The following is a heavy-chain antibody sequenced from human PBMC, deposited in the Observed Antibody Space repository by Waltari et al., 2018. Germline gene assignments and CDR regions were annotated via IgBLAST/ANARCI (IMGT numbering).Heavy chain of an antibody. V-gene: IGHV4-31*03. CDR2: IYYGGST. CDR3: ARGAPRAAAGQNWFDP. J-gene: IGHJ5*02. CDR1: GGSISSGGYY. Sequence: QVQLQESGPGLVKPSQTLSLTCTVSGGSISSGGYYWSWIRQHPGKGLEWIGYIYYGGSTYYNPSLKSRVTISVDTSKNQFSLKLSSVTAADTAVYYCARGAPRAAAGQNWFDPWGQGTLVTVSS. D-gene: IGHD6-13*01.